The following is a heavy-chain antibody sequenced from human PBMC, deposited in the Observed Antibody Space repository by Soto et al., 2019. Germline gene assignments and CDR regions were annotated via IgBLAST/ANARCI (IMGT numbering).Heavy chain of an antibody. CDR3: ARVFDTYYFDS. D-gene: IGHD3-9*01. CDR1: GFTFSSYN. Sequence: GGSLRLSCVASGFTFSSYNMDWVRQAPGKGLEWVSFITTTGSDMYYPDSVKGRFTISRDNARNSLYLQVNSLRADDTAMYYCARVFDTYYFDSWGQGTLVTVSS. V-gene: IGHV3-48*01. CDR2: ITTTGSDM. J-gene: IGHJ4*02.